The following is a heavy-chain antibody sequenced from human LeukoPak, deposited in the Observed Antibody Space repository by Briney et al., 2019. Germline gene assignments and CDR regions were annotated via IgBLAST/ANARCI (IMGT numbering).Heavy chain of an antibody. V-gene: IGHV1-18*01. Sequence: ASVKVSCKASGYTFTSYGISWVRQAPGQGLEWMGWISAYNGNTNYAKKLQRRVTMTTDTSTSTAYMELRSLRSDDTAVYYCARDIPSSTSNSYYYYGMDVWGQGTTVTVSS. CDR1: GYTFTSYG. D-gene: IGHD2-2*01. J-gene: IGHJ6*02. CDR3: ARDIPSSTSNSYYYYGMDV. CDR2: ISAYNGNT.